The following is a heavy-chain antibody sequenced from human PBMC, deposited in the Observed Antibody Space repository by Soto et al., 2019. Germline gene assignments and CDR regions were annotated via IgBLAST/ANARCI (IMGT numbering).Heavy chain of an antibody. D-gene: IGHD6-19*01. CDR3: ARAGGLGAVAVDY. V-gene: IGHV4-30-2*01. CDR2: IYHSGST. Sequence: QLQLQESGSGLVKPSQTLSLTCAVSGGSISSGGYSWSWIRQPPGKGLEWIGYIYHSGSTYYHPSLKSRVTISVDRSKNQFPLKLSSVTAADTAGYSFARAGGLGAVAVDYWGQGTLVTVSS. J-gene: IGHJ4*02. CDR1: GGSISSGGYS.